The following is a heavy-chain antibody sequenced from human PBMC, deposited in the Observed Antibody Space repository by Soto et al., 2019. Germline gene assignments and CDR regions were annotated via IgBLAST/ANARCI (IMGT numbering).Heavy chain of an antibody. CDR2: IYYSGST. D-gene: IGHD5-18*01. Sequence: SETLSLTCAVSGGSISSGGYSWSWIRQPPGKGLEWIGYIYYSGSTYYNPSLKSRVTISVDRSKNQFSLKLTSVTAADRAVYYCARRGPNNSYGYDHRLDPWGQGTLVTVSS. J-gene: IGHJ5*02. CDR3: ARRGPNNSYGYDHRLDP. V-gene: IGHV4-30-2*01. CDR1: GGSISSGGYS.